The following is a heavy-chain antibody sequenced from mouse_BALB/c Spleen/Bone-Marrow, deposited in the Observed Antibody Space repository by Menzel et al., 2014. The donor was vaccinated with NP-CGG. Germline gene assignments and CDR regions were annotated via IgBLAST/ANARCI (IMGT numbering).Heavy chain of an antibody. CDR3: ASGYYGYGYAMDY. J-gene: IGHJ4*01. V-gene: IGHV1-14*01. Sequence: EVQLQQSGPELVTPGASVKMSCKASGYTFTSYVMHWVRQKPGQGLEWIGYVNPYNDATTYNEKVKGKATLTSDKSSSAAYMELSSLTSEDSAVYYCASGYYGYGYAMDYWGQGTSVTVSS. CDR1: GYTFTSYV. CDR2: VNPYNDAT. D-gene: IGHD1-2*01.